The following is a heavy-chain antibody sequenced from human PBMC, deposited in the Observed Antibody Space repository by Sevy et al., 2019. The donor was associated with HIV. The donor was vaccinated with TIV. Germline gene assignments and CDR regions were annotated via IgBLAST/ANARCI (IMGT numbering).Heavy chain of an antibody. CDR2: IWYDGSKK. V-gene: IGHV3-33*01. J-gene: IGHJ4*02. CDR1: GFTFSSYG. CDR3: ARGVPGVTTSTYFDY. D-gene: IGHD1-26*01. Sequence: GGSLRLSCAASGFTFSSYGMHWVRQAPGKGLEWVALIWYDGSKKYYADSVKGRFTISRDNSKNTLYLQMNSLRAEDTAVYYCARGVPGVTTSTYFDYWGQGTLVTVSS.